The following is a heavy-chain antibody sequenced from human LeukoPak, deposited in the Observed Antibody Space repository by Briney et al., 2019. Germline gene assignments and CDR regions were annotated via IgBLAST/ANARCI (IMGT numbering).Heavy chain of an antibody. CDR1: GASITSNW. J-gene: IGHJ4*02. Sequence: SETLSLTCAVSGASITSNWWSWVRQPPGKGLEWIGSIYYSGSTYYNPSLKSRVTISVDTSKNQFSLKLSSVTAADTAVYYCAGRYYYDSSGYLFDYWGQGTLVTVSS. CDR3: AGRYYYDSSGYLFDY. D-gene: IGHD3-22*01. V-gene: IGHV4-4*02. CDR2: IYYSGST.